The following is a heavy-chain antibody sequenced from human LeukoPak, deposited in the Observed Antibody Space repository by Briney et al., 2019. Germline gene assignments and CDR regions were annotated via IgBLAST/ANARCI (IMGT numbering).Heavy chain of an antibody. CDR2: IYYSGST. CDR3: ARVGVVPAAMSMGYYYGMDV. CDR1: GGSISSGGYY. D-gene: IGHD2-2*01. Sequence: PSQTLSLTCTVSGGSISSGGYYWSWIRQHPGKGLEWIGYIYYSGSTYYNPSLKIRVTISVDTSKNQFSLKLSSVTAADTAVYYCARVGVVPAAMSMGYYYGMDVWGQGTTVTVSS. V-gene: IGHV4-31*03. J-gene: IGHJ6*02.